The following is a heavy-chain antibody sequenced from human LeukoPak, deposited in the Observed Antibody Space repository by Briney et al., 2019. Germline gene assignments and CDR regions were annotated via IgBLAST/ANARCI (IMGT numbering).Heavy chain of an antibody. V-gene: IGHV3-53*01. CDR2: IYSGGST. D-gene: IGHD1-1*01. Sequence: GGSLRLSCAASGFTVSSNYMSWVRQAPGKGLEWVSVIYSGGSTYYADSVKGRFTISRDNAQNSLYLQMNSLRVEDTAIYYCARDPYNGAYSEGYYYYYMDVWGKGTTVTVSS. J-gene: IGHJ6*03. CDR3: ARDPYNGAYSEGYYYYYMDV. CDR1: GFTVSSNY.